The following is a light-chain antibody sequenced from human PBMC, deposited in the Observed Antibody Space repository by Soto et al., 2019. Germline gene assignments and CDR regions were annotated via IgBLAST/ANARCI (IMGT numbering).Light chain of an antibody. CDR3: QQYYSLPYT. Sequence: DIVMTQSPDALAVSLGERATINCKSSQSVLHSSHNKNFLAWFQQKPGQPPKVLVYWASTRESGVPDRFSGSGSGTDFTLTVNSLQAEDVAVYYCQQYYSLPYTFGQGTKLEIK. J-gene: IGKJ2*01. V-gene: IGKV4-1*01. CDR1: QSVLHSSHNKNF. CDR2: WAS.